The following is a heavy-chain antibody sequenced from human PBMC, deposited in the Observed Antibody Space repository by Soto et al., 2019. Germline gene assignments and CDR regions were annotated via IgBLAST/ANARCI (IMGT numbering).Heavy chain of an antibody. V-gene: IGHV1-69*06. CDR1: GGTFSSYA. CDR3: ATVPEGDWFDP. D-gene: IGHD1-1*01. Sequence: GASVKVSCKASGGTFSSYAISWVRQAPGQGLEWMGGIIPIFGTANYAQKFQGRVTMTEDTSTDTAYMELSSLRSEDTAVYYCATVPEGDWFDPWGQGTLVTVSS. CDR2: IIPIFGTA. J-gene: IGHJ5*02.